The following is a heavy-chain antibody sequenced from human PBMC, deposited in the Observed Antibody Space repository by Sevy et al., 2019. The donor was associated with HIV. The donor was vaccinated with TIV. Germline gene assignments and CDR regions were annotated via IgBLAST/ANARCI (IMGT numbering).Heavy chain of an antibody. CDR3: ARDALLPATGIREGLFDY. V-gene: IGHV3-48*02. CDR2: ISSSSSTI. CDR1: GFTFSSYS. Sequence: GGSLRLSCAASGFTFSSYSMNWVRQAPGKGLEWVSYISSSSSTIYYADSVKGRFTISRDNAKNSLYLQMNSLRDEDTAVYYGARDALLPATGIREGLFDYWGQGTLVTVSS. D-gene: IGHD3-3*01. J-gene: IGHJ4*02.